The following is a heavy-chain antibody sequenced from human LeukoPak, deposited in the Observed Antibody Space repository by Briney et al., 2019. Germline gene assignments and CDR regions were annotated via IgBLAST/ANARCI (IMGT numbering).Heavy chain of an antibody. J-gene: IGHJ4*02. CDR3: AKDPGIAARREYYFDY. Sequence: GGSLRLSCAASGFTFSSYAMSWVRQAPGKELEWVSAISGSGGSTYYADSVKGRFTISRDNSKNTLYLQMNSLRAEDTAVYYCAKDPGIAARREYYFDYWGQGTLVTVSS. CDR2: ISGSGGST. CDR1: GFTFSSYA. V-gene: IGHV3-23*01. D-gene: IGHD6-6*01.